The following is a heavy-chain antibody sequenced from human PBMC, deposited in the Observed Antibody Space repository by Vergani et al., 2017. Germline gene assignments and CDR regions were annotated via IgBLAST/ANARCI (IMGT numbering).Heavy chain of an antibody. CDR1: GFTFDDYA. Sequence: VQLVESGGGVVQPGGSLRLSCAASGFTFDDYAMHWVRQAPGKGLEWVSLISGDGGSTYYADSLKGRFTISRDNSKNSLYLQMNSLRTEDTALYYCASGGGYSHHYGMDVWGQGTTVTVSS. CDR3: ASGGGYSHHYGMDV. D-gene: IGHD5-18*01. J-gene: IGHJ6*02. V-gene: IGHV3-43*02. CDR2: ISGDGGST.